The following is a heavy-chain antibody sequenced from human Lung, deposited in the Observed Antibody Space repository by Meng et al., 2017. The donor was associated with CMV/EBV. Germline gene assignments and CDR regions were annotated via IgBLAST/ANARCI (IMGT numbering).Heavy chain of an antibody. J-gene: IGHJ6*02. CDR2: IRSKAYGGTT. CDR3: TRVNYYYGMDV. CDR1: GFTFGDYA. D-gene: IGHD3-22*01. Sequence: GESXKISCTASGFTFGDYAMSWVRQAPGKGLEWVGFIRSKAYGGTTEYAASVKGRFTISRDDSKSIAYLQMNSLKTEDTAVYYCTRVNYYYGMDVWGQGTTVTVSS. V-gene: IGHV3-49*04.